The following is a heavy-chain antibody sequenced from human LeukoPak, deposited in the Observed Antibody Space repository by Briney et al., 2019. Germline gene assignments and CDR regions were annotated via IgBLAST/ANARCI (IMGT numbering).Heavy chain of an antibody. CDR3: ARDQDYYYYYYMDV. CDR1: GGSISSGSYC. V-gene: IGHV4-61*02. Sequence: SQTLSLTCTVSGGSISSGSYCWSWIRQPAGKGLEWIGRIYTSGSTNYNPSLKSRVTISVDTSKNQFSLKLSSVTAADTAVYYCARDQDYYYYYYMDVWGKGTTVTVSS. CDR2: IYTSGST. J-gene: IGHJ6*03.